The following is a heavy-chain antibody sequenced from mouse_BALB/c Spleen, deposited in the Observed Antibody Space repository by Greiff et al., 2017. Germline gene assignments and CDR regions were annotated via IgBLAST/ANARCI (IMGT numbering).Heavy chain of an antibody. V-gene: IGHV5-6-4*01. CDR1: GFTFSSYT. CDR2: ISSGGSYT. J-gene: IGHJ3*01. CDR3: TRDRGGNHWFAY. D-gene: IGHD1-1*02. Sequence: DVMLVESGGGLVKPGGSLKLSCAASGFTFSSYTMSWVRQTPEKRLEWVATISSGGSYTYYPDSVKGRFTISRDNAKNTLYLQMSSLKSEDTAMYYCTRDRGGNHWFAYWGQGTLVTVSA.